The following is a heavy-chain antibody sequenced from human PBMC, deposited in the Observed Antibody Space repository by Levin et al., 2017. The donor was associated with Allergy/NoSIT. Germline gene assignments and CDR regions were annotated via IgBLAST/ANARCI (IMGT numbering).Heavy chain of an antibody. D-gene: IGHD3-3*01. CDR3: AREIPTPRFLEWKIYYYYYYGMDV. Sequence: PGGSLRLSCAASGFTFSSYSMNWVRQAPGKGLEWVSSISSSSSYIYYADSVKGRFTISRDNAKNSLYPQMNSLRAEDTAVYYCAREIPTPRFLEWKIYYYYYYGMDVWGQGTTVTVSS. V-gene: IGHV3-21*01. CDR2: ISSSSSYI. CDR1: GFTFSSYS. J-gene: IGHJ6*02.